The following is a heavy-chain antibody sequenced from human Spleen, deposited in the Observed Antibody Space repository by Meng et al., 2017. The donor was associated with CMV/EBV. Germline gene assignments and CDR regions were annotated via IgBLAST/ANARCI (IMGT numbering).Heavy chain of an antibody. Sequence: GESLKISCSASGFTFSTYALHWVRQAPGKGLEWVSVISYDGSNKYYADSVKGRFSISRDNSKNTVFLQMSSLRAEDTAAYYCARGGDYSVFEYWGQGTLVTVSS. V-gene: IGHV3-30-3*01. CDR3: ARGGDYSVFEY. D-gene: IGHD4-11*01. CDR1: GFTFSTYA. J-gene: IGHJ4*02. CDR2: ISYDGSNK.